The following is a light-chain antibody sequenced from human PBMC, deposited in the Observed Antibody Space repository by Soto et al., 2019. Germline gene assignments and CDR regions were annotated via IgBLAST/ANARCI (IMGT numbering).Light chain of an antibody. CDR3: QQYKNWPPLT. Sequence: EIVMTQSPATLSVSPGERVTLSCRASQSVSSNLAWYQQKPGQAPRLLIYGAFTRATGIPARFSGSGSGTEFTLTISSLQSKDLAVYYCQQYKNWPPLTCGGGTKVEIK. J-gene: IGKJ4*01. V-gene: IGKV3-15*01. CDR1: QSVSSN. CDR2: GAF.